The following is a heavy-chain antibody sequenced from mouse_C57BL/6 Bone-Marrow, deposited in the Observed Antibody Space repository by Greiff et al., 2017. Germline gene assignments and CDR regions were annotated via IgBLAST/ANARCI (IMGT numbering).Heavy chain of an antibody. CDR2: IYPGSGST. CDR3: ARYGVFWYFDV. V-gene: IGHV1-55*01. CDR1: GYTFTSYW. D-gene: IGHD1-1*02. J-gene: IGHJ1*03. Sequence: QVQLQQPGAELVKPGASVKMSCKASGYTFTSYWITWVKQRPGQGLEWIGDIYPGSGSTNYNEKFKGKATLSVDTSSSTAYMQRIRLTSEDSAVYYCARYGVFWYFDVWGTGTTVTGSS.